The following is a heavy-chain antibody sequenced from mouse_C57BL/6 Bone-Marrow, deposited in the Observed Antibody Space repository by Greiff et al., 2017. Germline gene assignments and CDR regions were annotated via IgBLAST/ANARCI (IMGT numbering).Heavy chain of an antibody. CDR3: AREKGYGSSLWFAY. V-gene: IGHV1-50*01. Sequence: QVQLKQPGAELVKPGASVKLSCKASGYTFTSYWMQWVKQRPGQGLEWIGEIDPSDSYTNYNKKFTGKATLTVDTSSSTAYMQLSSLTSEDSAVYYCAREKGYGSSLWFAYWGQGTLVTVSA. D-gene: IGHD1-1*01. CDR2: IDPSDSYT. CDR1: GYTFTSYW. J-gene: IGHJ3*01.